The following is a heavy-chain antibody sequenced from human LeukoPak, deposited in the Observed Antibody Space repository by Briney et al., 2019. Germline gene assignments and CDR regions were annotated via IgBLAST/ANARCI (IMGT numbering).Heavy chain of an antibody. V-gene: IGHV4-34*01. CDR1: GGSFSGYY. J-gene: IGHJ4*02. D-gene: IGHD3-10*02. CDR2: INHSGST. CDR3: ASQYFLILSLYYFDY. Sequence: SETLSLTCAVYGGSFSGYYWSWIRQPPGKGLEWIGEINHSGSTNYNPSLESRVTISVDTSKNQFSLKLSSVTAADTAVYYCASQYFLILSLYYFDYWGQGTLVTVSS.